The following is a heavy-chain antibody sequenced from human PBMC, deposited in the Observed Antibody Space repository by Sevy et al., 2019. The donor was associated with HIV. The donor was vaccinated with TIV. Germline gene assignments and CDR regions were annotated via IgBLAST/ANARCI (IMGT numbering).Heavy chain of an antibody. D-gene: IGHD6-19*01. J-gene: IGHJ5*02. Sequence: ASVKVSCKVSGYTLTELSMHWVRQAPGKGLEWMGGFDPEDGETIYAQKFQGRVTMTEDTSTDTAYMELSSLRSEDTALYYCATIIAVAAVGWFDPWGQGTLVTVSS. CDR3: ATIIAVAAVGWFDP. V-gene: IGHV1-24*01. CDR1: GYTLTELS. CDR2: FDPEDGET.